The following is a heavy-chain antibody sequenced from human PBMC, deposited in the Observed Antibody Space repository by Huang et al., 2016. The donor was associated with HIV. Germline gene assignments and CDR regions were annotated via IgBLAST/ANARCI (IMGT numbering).Heavy chain of an antibody. J-gene: IGHJ4*02. Sequence: EVHLVESGGGLVQPGRSLRLSCGASGFNFDDFSMHWVRQRPGKGLEYVSGSTGDSDRVFYAASVKGRFTIARDNAKNSLYLQMNSLRVEDTALYDCAHLPEPSSPWTDYWGQGTLVTVSS. CDR1: GFNFDDFS. V-gene: IGHV3-9*01. D-gene: IGHD1-1*01. CDR2: STGDSDRV. CDR3: AHLPEPSSPWTDY.